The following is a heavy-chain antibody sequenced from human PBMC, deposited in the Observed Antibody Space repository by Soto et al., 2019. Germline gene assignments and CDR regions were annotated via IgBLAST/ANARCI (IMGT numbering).Heavy chain of an antibody. J-gene: IGHJ6*02. CDR1: GYTFADYY. Sequence: ASVKVSCKXSGYTFADYYLHWVRQAPGQGLEWMGWINPNTAFTKYAQNFQGRVTMTSDTSISTAYMELSSLRSDDTAVYYCARDPVLNWNLFHYTMDVWGQGTTVTVSS. CDR2: INPNTAFT. CDR3: ARDPVLNWNLFHYTMDV. V-gene: IGHV1-2*02. D-gene: IGHD1-1*01.